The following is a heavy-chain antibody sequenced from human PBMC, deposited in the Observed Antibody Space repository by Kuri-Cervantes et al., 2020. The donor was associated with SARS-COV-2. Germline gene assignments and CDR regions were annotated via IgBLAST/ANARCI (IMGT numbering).Heavy chain of an antibody. Sequence: GESLKISCAASGFTFSSYGMHWVRQAPGKGLEWVALIHYDGTNTYYAVSVRGRFTISRDNLNNILYLHMNSLRTEDTAVYFYAKDLRTPGAGPDYWGQGTLVTVSS. CDR1: GFTFSSYG. CDR3: AKDLRTPGAGPDY. J-gene: IGHJ4*02. D-gene: IGHD2-8*02. V-gene: IGHV3-30*02. CDR2: IHYDGTNT.